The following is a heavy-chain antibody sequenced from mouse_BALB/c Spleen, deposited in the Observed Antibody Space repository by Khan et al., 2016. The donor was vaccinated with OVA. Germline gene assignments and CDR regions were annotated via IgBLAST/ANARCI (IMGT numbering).Heavy chain of an antibody. V-gene: IGHV5-6-5*01. Sequence: EVELVESGGGLVQPGGSLKVSCAASGFTFSNYAMPWVRQTPEKRLEWVASISSGGRTSYADSVKGRVTISRDMARNILYLQMSSLRAEDTAMYYCARDYWFVYWGQGTLVTVSS. CDR2: ISSGGRT. CDR1: GFTFSNYA. CDR3: ARDYWFVY. J-gene: IGHJ3*01.